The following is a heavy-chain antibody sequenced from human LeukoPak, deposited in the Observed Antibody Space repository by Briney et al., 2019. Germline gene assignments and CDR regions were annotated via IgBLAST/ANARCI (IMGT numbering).Heavy chain of an antibody. CDR3: ARDAPYDYVWWSYRSPNWFDP. CDR2: ISSSSSYI. J-gene: IGHJ5*02. Sequence: GGSLRLSCAASGFTFSSYSMNWVRQAPGKGLEWVSSISSSSSYIYYADSVKGRFTISGDNAKNSLYLQMNSLRAEDTAVYYCARDAPYDYVWWSYRSPNWFDPWGQGTLVTVSS. CDR1: GFTFSSYS. V-gene: IGHV3-21*01. D-gene: IGHD3-16*02.